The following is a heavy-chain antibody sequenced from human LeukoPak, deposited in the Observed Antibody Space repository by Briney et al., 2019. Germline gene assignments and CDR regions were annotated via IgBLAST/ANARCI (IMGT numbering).Heavy chain of an antibody. CDR1: GYSFTTYW. J-gene: IGHJ4*02. V-gene: IGHV5-51*01. CDR2: IYPGDSDT. Sequence: GESLKISCKGSGYSFTTYWIAWVRQMPGKGLEWMGIIYPGDSDTRYSPPFQGQVTISADKSISTAYLQWSSLKASDTAMYYCARRQTNLYYFDYWGQGTLVTVSS. D-gene: IGHD2-8*01. CDR3: ARRQTNLYYFDY.